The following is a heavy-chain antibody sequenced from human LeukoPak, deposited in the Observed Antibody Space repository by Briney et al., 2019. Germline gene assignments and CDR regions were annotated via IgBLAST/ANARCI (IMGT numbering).Heavy chain of an antibody. CDR1: GGTFSSYA. CDR3: ARDSEDPDNWFDP. D-gene: IGHD3-10*01. Sequence: GSSVKVPCKASGGTFSSYAISWVRQAPGQGLEWMGGIIPIFGTANYAQKFQGRVTITADESTSTAYMELSSLRSEDTAVYYCARDSEDPDNWFDPWGQGTLVTVSS. J-gene: IGHJ5*02. V-gene: IGHV1-69*01. CDR2: IIPIFGTA.